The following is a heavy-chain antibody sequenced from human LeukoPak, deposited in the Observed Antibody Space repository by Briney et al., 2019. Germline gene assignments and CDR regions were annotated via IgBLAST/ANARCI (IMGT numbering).Heavy chain of an antibody. V-gene: IGHV3-66*02. J-gene: IGHJ4*02. CDR3: ARCGIKTFYSFDY. D-gene: IGHD3-16*01. Sequence: GGSLRLSCAASGFTISTDHMSWVRQAPGKGLEWVSIIYSDGRTHYADSVRGLFTISRDNSKNQLYLQMNDLGPEGTGGDYGARCGIKTFYSFDYWGQGTLVTVSS. CDR1: GFTISTDH. CDR2: IYSDGRT.